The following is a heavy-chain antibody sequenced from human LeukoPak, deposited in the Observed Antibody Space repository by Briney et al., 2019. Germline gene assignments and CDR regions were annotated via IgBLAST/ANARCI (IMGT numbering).Heavy chain of an antibody. Sequence: SETLSLTCADYGGSFSGYYWSWIRQPPGKGLEWIGEINHSGSTNYNPSLKSRVTISVDTSKNQFSLKLSSVTAADTAVYYCARGRPYGYGLRYYGMDVWGQGTTVTVSS. CDR1: GGSFSGYY. V-gene: IGHV4-34*01. CDR3: ARGRPYGYGLRYYGMDV. J-gene: IGHJ6*02. CDR2: INHSGST. D-gene: IGHD5-18*01.